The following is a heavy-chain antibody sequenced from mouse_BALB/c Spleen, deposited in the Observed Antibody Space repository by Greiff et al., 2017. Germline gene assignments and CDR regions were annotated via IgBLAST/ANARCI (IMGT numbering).Heavy chain of an antibody. CDR1: GFTFSSYG. V-gene: IGHV5-6-3*01. J-gene: IGHJ4*01. Sequence: EVMLVESGGGLVQPGGSLKLSCAASGFTFSSYGMSWVRQTPDKRLELVATINSNGGSTYYPDSVKGRFTISRDNAKNTLYLQMSSLKSEDTAMYYCARDLGYYAMDYWGQGTSVTVSS. CDR2: INSNGGST. CDR3: ARDLGYYAMDY. D-gene: IGHD4-1*01.